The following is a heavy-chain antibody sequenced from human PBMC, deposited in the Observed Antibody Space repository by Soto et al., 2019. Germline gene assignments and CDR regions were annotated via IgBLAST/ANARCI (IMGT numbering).Heavy chain of an antibody. CDR2: ISYDGSNK. D-gene: IGHD3-22*01. Sequence: QVQLVESGGGVVQPGRSLRLSCAASGFTFSSYAMHWVRQAPGKGLEWVAVISYDGSNKYYADSVKGRFTISRDNSKNTLYLLMNSLRAEDTAVYYCAREGLVRDSSGYRDAFDIWGQGTMVTVSS. J-gene: IGHJ3*02. V-gene: IGHV3-30-3*01. CDR3: AREGLVRDSSGYRDAFDI. CDR1: GFTFSSYA.